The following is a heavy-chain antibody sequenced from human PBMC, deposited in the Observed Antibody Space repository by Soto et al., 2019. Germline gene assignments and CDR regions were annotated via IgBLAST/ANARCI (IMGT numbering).Heavy chain of an antibody. V-gene: IGHV1-2*02. Sequence: GASVKVSCKASGGTFSSYAISWVRQAPGQGLEWMGWINPNSGGTNYVQKFQGRVTMTRDTSISTAYMELSRLRSDDTAVYYCARVFDPWGQGTLVTVSS. CDR2: INPNSGGT. J-gene: IGHJ5*02. CDR3: ARVFDP. CDR1: GGTFSSYA.